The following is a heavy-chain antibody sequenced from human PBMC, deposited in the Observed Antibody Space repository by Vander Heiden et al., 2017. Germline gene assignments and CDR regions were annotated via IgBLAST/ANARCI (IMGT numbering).Heavy chain of an antibody. CDR1: GGSFSSYA. J-gene: IGHJ4*02. CDR3: AGITGDREGY. D-gene: IGHD2-21*02. V-gene: IGHV1-69*01. Sequence: QVQLVQSGAEVKKPGSSVKVSCEAAGGSFSSYAISWVRQAHGKGLEWMGGIIPICGTANDAQKFQGRVTITADESTSTAYMERSSLRSEDTAVYDGAGITGDREGYWGQGTLVTVSS. CDR2: IIPICGTA.